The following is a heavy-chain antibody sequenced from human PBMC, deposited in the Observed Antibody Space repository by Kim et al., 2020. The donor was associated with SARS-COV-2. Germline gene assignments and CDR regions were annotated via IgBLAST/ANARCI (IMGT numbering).Heavy chain of an antibody. V-gene: IGHV3-33*06. Sequence: GGSLRLSCAASGFTFSSYGMHWVRQAPGKGLEWVAVIWYDGSNKYYADSVKGRFTISRDNSKSTLYLQMNSLRAEDTAVYYCAKESPDSALSMDVWGQGT. CDR1: GFTFSSYG. CDR3: AKESPDSALSMDV. CDR2: IWYDGSNK. D-gene: IGHD1-26*01. J-gene: IGHJ6*02.